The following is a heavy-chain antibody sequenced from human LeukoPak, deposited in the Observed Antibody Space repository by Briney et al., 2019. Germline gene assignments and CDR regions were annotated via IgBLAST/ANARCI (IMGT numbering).Heavy chain of an antibody. V-gene: IGHV3-48*02. J-gene: IGHJ4*02. Sequence: PGGSLRLSCAASGFTFSSYHMNWVRQAPGKGLEWVSYISRSGNTIYYADSVKGRFTISRDNAKNSVYLQMNSLRDEDTAVYHCARDYGDHGEDSDYWGQGTLVTVSS. D-gene: IGHD4-17*01. CDR2: ISRSGNTI. CDR1: GFTFSSYH. CDR3: ARDYGDHGEDSDY.